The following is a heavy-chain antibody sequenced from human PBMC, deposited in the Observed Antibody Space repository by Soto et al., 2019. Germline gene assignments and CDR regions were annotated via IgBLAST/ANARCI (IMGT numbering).Heavy chain of an antibody. CDR1: GGSISSYY. J-gene: IGHJ4*02. CDR2: MYNTGST. D-gene: IGHD6-6*01. CDR3: AAPPRY. V-gene: IGHV4-59*01. Sequence: SETLSLTCTVSGGSISSYYWSWIRQPPGKGLEWIGYMYNTGSTIYNPSLKSRVTISVDTSKNQFSLKLNSVTAADTAVYYCAAPPRYWGQGTLVTVSS.